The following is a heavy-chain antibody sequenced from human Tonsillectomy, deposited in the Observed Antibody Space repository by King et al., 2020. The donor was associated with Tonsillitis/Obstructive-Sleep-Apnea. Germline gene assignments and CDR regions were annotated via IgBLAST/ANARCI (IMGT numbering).Heavy chain of an antibody. CDR3: VRSGLLTPYLDFWTGYPYCFDY. J-gene: IGHJ4*02. CDR1: GNSFTTYW. V-gene: IGHV5-51*03. CDR2: IFPGNSET. D-gene: IGHD3/OR15-3a*01. Sequence: VQLVESGAEVKKPGESRKISCTTNGNSFTTYWIGGGRQMSGGGLGWRGIIFPGNSETSYSPSFQGQVTSSADNSIRPAYLQWSSRKASETALYYCVRSGLLTPYLDFWTGYPYCFDYWGQGTLVTVSS.